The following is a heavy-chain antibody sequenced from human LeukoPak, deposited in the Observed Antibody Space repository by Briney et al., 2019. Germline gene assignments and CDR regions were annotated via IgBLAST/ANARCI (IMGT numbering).Heavy chain of an antibody. J-gene: IGHJ6*02. CDR3: ARHSYYYDSSGYNYYYYGMDV. CDR1: GGSISSYY. CDR2: IYYSGST. Sequence: SETLSLTCTASGGSISSYYWSWIRQPPGKGLEWIGYIYYSGSTNYNPSLKSRVTISVDTSKNQFSLKLSSVTAADTAVYYCARHSYYYDSSGYNYYYYGMDVWGQGTTVTVSS. D-gene: IGHD3-22*01. V-gene: IGHV4-59*01.